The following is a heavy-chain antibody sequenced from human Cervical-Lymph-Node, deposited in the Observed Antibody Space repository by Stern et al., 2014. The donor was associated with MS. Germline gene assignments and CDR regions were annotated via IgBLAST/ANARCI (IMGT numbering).Heavy chain of an antibody. CDR3: ARDAEGLNSNWYWYFDL. J-gene: IGHJ2*01. CDR1: GYNFTDYY. Sequence: QDQLVQSGAEVKKPGASVKVSCKASGYNFTDYYMNWVRQAPGQGLEWMGRIKPDTGDPDYVTKFQCRVTMTRDTSTSTVYMELRRLKSDDTAVYYCARDAEGLNSNWYWYFDLWGRGTLVAVSS. CDR2: IKPDTGDP. V-gene: IGHV1-2*06. D-gene: IGHD4-11*01.